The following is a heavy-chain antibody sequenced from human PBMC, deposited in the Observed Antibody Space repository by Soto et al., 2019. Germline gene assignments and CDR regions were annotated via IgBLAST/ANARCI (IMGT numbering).Heavy chain of an antibody. D-gene: IGHD2-2*01. J-gene: IGHJ6*02. CDR1: GGTFSNYT. Sequence: QVQLVQSGAEVRKPGSSVTVSCKASGGTFSNYTISWVRQAPGQGLEWMGGIIPIVGTGSYAQKFQGRVTITADEPTTTAYMELSSLRFEDTAVYYCARVVILVPTASTHYYYHMDVWGPGTTVTVSS. CDR2: IIPIVGTG. V-gene: IGHV1-69*01. CDR3: ARVVILVPTASTHYYYHMDV.